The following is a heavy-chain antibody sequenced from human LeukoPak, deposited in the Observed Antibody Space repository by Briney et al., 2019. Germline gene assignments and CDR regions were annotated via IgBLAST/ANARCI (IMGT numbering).Heavy chain of an antibody. CDR2: IYPSDPDT. Sequence: GESLKISCKGSGYSFTSYWIGWVRQMPGKGLEWMGIIYPSDPDTRYSPSFQGQVTISADKSISTAYLQWSSLKASDTAMYYCASYPVLAVANAFDIWGQGTMVTVSS. D-gene: IGHD6-19*01. CDR1: GYSFTSYW. V-gene: IGHV5-51*01. J-gene: IGHJ3*02. CDR3: ASYPVLAVANAFDI.